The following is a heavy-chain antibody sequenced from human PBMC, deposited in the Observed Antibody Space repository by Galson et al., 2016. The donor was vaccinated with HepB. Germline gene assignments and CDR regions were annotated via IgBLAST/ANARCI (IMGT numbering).Heavy chain of an antibody. CDR3: ARDHVAPPIWFDP. CDR1: GGSISRGSYY. J-gene: IGHJ5*02. V-gene: IGHV4-61*02. CDR2: IYTSGST. Sequence: TLSLTCTVSGGSISRGSYYWSWIRQPAGKGLEWIGRIYTSGSTNYNPSLKSRVTISVDTSKNQFSLKLTSVTAADTAVYYFARDHVAPPIWFDPWGQGTLVTVSS. D-gene: IGHD5-12*01.